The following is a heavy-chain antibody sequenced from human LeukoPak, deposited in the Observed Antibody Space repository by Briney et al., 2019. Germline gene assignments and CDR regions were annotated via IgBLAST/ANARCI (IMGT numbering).Heavy chain of an antibody. Sequence: ASVKVSCKASDYTFVDNGISWVRRAPGQGLEWIGWISVYNGYTKYAQKFQGRVALTTDTSTSTAYMDLKSLTSDDTAVYYCARDARAASAAGIFDYWGQGTLVTVSS. V-gene: IGHV1-18*01. J-gene: IGHJ4*02. CDR1: DYTFVDNG. D-gene: IGHD6-13*01. CDR2: ISVYNGYT. CDR3: ARDARAASAAGIFDY.